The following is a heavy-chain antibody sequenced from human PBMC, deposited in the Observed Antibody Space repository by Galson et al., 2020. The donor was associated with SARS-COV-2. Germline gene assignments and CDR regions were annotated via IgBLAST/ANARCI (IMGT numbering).Heavy chain of an antibody. Sequence: GGSLRLYCAASGFTFSDYAMSWVRQAPGKGLEWVSSISGSGASIDYADSVKGRFTISRDSSKNTLYLQMNSLRAEDTAVYYCAKGLLYNYGRDVWGHGTTVTVSS. CDR1: GFTFSDYA. J-gene: IGHJ6*02. CDR2: ISGSGASI. V-gene: IGHV3-23*01. D-gene: IGHD1-20*01. CDR3: AKGLLYNYGRDV.